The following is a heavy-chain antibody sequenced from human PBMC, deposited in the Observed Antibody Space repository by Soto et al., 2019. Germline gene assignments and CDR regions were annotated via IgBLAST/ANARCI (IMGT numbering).Heavy chain of an antibody. CDR3: ARRLYGDYDY. CDR2: ISTYNGNT. Sequence: ASVKVSCKASGYSFTTSGITWVRQAPGQGLEWMGWISTYNGNTNYAQKLQDRVTLTTDTSTSTAYMELRSLRSDDTAIYYCARRLYGDYDYWGQGTLVTVSS. D-gene: IGHD4-17*01. J-gene: IGHJ4*02. V-gene: IGHV1-18*01. CDR1: GYSFTTSG.